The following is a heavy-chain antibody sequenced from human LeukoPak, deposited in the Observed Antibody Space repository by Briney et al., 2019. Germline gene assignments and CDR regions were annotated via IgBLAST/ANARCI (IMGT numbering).Heavy chain of an antibody. J-gene: IGHJ4*02. CDR3: AKDSRPSGR. D-gene: IGHD3-10*01. V-gene: IGHV3-23*01. CDR1: GFTFSDYG. Sequence: PLGGSLRLSCAAAGFTFSDYGMNWVRQAPGKGLEWVSGISGSGISTYYADSVKGRFTISRDNSKNTLYLQMNSLRAEDTAVYYCAKDSRPSGRWGQGTLVTVSS. CDR2: ISGSGIST.